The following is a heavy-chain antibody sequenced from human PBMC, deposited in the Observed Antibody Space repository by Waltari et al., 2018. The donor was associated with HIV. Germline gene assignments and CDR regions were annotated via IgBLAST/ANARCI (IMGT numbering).Heavy chain of an antibody. CDR3: AREFGGFDY. D-gene: IGHD3-10*01. CDR1: GFTFRSYA. V-gene: IGHV3-30*01. Sequence: QVQLVESGGGVVQPGRSLRLSCAASGFTFRSYALHWVRQSPGKGLDWLAIISDDGSSKYYADSVKGRFTISRDSSKSTLYLQMNSLRAEDTAVYYCAREFGGFDYWGQGTLVTVSS. CDR2: ISDDGSSK. J-gene: IGHJ4*02.